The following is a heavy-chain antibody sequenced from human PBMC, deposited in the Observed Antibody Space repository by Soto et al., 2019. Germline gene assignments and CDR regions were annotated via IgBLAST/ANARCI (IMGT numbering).Heavy chain of an antibody. CDR3: ARGSRLNCDFWSGYPSIYYYYMDV. V-gene: IGHV4-34*01. Sequence: SETLSLTCAVYGGSFSGYSWSWIRQPPGKGLEWIGEINHSGSTNYNPSLKSRVTISVDTSKNQFSLKLSSVTAADTAVYYCARGSRLNCDFWSGYPSIYYYYMDVWGKGTTVTVS. D-gene: IGHD3-3*01. CDR1: GGSFSGYS. CDR2: INHSGST. J-gene: IGHJ6*03.